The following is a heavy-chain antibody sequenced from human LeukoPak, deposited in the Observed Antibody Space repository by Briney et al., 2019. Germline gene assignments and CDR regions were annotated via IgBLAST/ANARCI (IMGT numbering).Heavy chain of an antibody. CDR1: GYSFTSYW. V-gene: IGHV5-51*01. D-gene: IGHD3-22*01. CDR2: IYPGDPDT. Sequence: GESLKISCKGSGYSFTSYWIAWVRQMPGKGLEWMGIIYPGDPDTRYSPSFQGQVTISADKSISTAYLQWSSLKASDTAIYYCARRFYYDSSGHYYYYMDVWAKGPRSPSP. CDR3: ARRFYYDSSGHYYYYMDV. J-gene: IGHJ6*03.